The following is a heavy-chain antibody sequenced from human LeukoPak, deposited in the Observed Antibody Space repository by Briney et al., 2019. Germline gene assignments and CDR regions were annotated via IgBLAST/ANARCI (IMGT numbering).Heavy chain of an antibody. V-gene: IGHV3-53*01. D-gene: IGHD5-12*01. CDR1: GFIVSSDF. CDR2: ILGGGYT. Sequence: GGSLRLSCAATGFIVSSDFMTWVRQAPKKGLGCISFILGGGYTYYADSVKGRFTVSRDNSKNTIYLQMNSLRDEDTAVYYCARDRVATTGGGMDVWGLGTTVIVSS. J-gene: IGHJ6*02. CDR3: ARDRVATTGGGMDV.